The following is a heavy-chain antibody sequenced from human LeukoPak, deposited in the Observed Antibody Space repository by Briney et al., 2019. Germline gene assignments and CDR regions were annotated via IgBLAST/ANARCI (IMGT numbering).Heavy chain of an antibody. CDR3: ARDGRYYYGSGSYLPGSYYYGMDV. J-gene: IGHJ6*02. CDR1: GGSISSYY. D-gene: IGHD3-10*01. V-gene: IGHV4-59*01. Sequence: SETLSLTCTVSGGSISSYYWSWIRQPPGKGLEWIGYIYYSGSTNYNPSLKSLVTISVDTSKNQFSLKLSSVTAADTAVYYCARDGRYYYGSGSYLPGSYYYGMDVWGQGTTVTVSS. CDR2: IYYSGST.